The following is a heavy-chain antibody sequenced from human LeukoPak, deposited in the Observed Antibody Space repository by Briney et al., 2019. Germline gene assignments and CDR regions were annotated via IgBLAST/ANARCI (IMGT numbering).Heavy chain of an antibody. CDR3: AIKRGHYYGMDV. J-gene: IGHJ6*02. CDR1: GYSFTSYD. Sequence: ASVKVSCKASGYSFTSYDINWVRQAAGQGLEWMGWMNPNSGNTGYGQKFQGRVTMTRSTSMTTAYMELSSLRSEDTAVYYCAIKRGHYYGMDVWGQGTTVTVSS. D-gene: IGHD3-10*01. V-gene: IGHV1-8*01. CDR2: MNPNSGNT.